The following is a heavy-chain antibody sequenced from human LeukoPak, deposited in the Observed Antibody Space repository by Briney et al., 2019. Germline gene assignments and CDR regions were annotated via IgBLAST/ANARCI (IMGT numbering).Heavy chain of an antibody. CDR1: GGSISSSSYY. CDR2: IYYSGST. V-gene: IGHV4-39*01. Sequence: SETLSLTCTVSGGSISSSSYYRGWIRQPPGKGLEWIGSIYYSGSTYYNPSLKSRVTISVDTSKNQFSLKLSSVTAADTAVYHCARQLIVVPRDSAWFDPWGQGNLVTVSS. CDR3: ARQLIVVPRDSAWFDP. J-gene: IGHJ5*02. D-gene: IGHD2-2*01.